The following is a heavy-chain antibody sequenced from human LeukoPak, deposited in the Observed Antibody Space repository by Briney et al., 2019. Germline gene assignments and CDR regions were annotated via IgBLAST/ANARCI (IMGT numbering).Heavy chain of an antibody. CDR3: ARRVDTAMALDY. Sequence: GGSLRLSCAASGFTFSDFYMSWIRQAPGKGLEWVSGINWNGGSTGYADSIKGRFTISRDNAKNSLYLQMNSLRAEDTALYYCARRVDTAMALDYWGQGTLVTVSS. CDR1: GFTFSDFY. V-gene: IGHV3-20*04. J-gene: IGHJ4*02. CDR2: INWNGGST. D-gene: IGHD5-18*01.